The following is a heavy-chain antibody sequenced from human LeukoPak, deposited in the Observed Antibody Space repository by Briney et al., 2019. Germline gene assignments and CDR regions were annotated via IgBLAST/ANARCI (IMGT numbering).Heavy chain of an antibody. CDR3: ARGNYYGSGSYYKGIDY. D-gene: IGHD3-10*01. CDR2: INHSGST. V-gene: IGHV4-34*01. CDR1: GGSFSGYY. Sequence: PSETLSLTCAVYGGSFSGYYWSWIRQPPGKGLEWIGEINHSGSTNYNPSLKSRVTISVDTSKNQLSLKLSSVTAADTAVYYCARGNYYGSGSYYKGIDYWGQGTLVTVSS. J-gene: IGHJ4*02.